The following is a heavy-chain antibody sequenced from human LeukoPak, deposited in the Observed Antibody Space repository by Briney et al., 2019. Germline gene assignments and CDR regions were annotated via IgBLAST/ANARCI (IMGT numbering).Heavy chain of an antibody. J-gene: IGHJ4*02. V-gene: IGHV3-33*01. D-gene: IGHD1-26*01. Sequence: PGGSLRLSCAASGFTFSSYGMHWVRQAPGKGLEWVAVIWYDGSNKYYADSVKGRFTISRDNSKNTLYLQMNSLRAEDTAVYYCARDGLPGGLPQNYFDYWGQGTLVTVSS. CDR3: ARDGLPGGLPQNYFDY. CDR1: GFTFSSYG. CDR2: IWYDGSNK.